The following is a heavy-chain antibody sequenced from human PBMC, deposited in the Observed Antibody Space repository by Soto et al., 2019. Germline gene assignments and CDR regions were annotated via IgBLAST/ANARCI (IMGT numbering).Heavy chain of an antibody. V-gene: IGHV4-30-4*01. CDR3: ARRTTNTSYFDY. D-gene: IGHD4-4*01. J-gene: IGHJ4*02. Sequence: PSETLSLTCTSSVVSISSGDYYCSWIRQPPGKGLEWIGYIYYSGSTYYNPSLKSRVTISVDTSKNQFSLKLSSVTAADTAVYYCARRTTNTSYFDYLGQATLVSVSS. CDR1: VVSISSGDYY. CDR2: IYYSGST.